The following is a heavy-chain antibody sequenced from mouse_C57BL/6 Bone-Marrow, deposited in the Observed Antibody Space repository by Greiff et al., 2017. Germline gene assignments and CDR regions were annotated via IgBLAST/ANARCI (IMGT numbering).Heavy chain of an antibody. CDR2: ISNGGGTT. Sequence: EVQLVESGGGLVQPGGSLKLSCAASGFTFSSYTISWVRQTPEQRLEWVAYISNGGGTTYYPDTVKGRFTISRDNAKNTLYLQMSSLNSEDTAMYYCARRATTGTHWYFDVWGAGTTVTVSS. CDR1: GFTFSSYT. V-gene: IGHV5-12-2*01. CDR3: ARRATTGTHWYFDV. J-gene: IGHJ1*01. D-gene: IGHD2-13*01.